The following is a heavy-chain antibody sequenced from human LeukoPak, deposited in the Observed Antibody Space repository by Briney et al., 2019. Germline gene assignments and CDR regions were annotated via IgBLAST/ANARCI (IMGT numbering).Heavy chain of an antibody. D-gene: IGHD3-10*01. Sequence: GGPLRLSCAASGFTFSSYSMNWVRQAPGKGLEWVSSISSSSSYIYYADSVKGRFTISRDNAKNSLYLQMNSLRAEDTAVYYCARGGSFSSGSLGYWGQGTLVTVSS. J-gene: IGHJ4*02. V-gene: IGHV3-21*01. CDR2: ISSSSSYI. CDR1: GFTFSSYS. CDR3: ARGGSFSSGSLGY.